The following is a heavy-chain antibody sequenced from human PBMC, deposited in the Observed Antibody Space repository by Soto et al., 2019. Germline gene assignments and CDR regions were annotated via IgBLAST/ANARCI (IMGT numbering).Heavy chain of an antibody. D-gene: IGHD1-1*01. CDR1: GFIFDAYG. Sequence: QVQLVESGGGVVQPGGSLRLSCAASGFIFDAYGFHWVRQAPGKGLEWVAVVWSNGNLKYYAASVKGRFTISRDSSKSALNLQMNSLRADDTAVYYCARIQLDTIMALDYWGQGTLVTVSS. CDR3: ARIQLDTIMALDY. CDR2: VWSNGNLK. V-gene: IGHV3-33*01. J-gene: IGHJ4*02.